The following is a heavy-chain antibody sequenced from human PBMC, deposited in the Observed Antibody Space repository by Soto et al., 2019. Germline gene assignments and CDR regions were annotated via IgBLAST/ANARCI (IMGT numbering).Heavy chain of an antibody. D-gene: IGHD7-27*01. CDR2: ISGSGGST. V-gene: IGHV3-23*01. J-gene: IGHJ4*02. Sequence: EVQMLESGGGLVQPGESLRLSCAASGFTFSSYAMSWVRQAPGKGLKWVSTISGSGGSTYYAESVKGRFTISRDNSKNPLYLQMSSLRAEDTAVYYCAKDRSEWGSYDYWGQGILVTVSS. CDR3: AKDRSEWGSYDY. CDR1: GFTFSSYA.